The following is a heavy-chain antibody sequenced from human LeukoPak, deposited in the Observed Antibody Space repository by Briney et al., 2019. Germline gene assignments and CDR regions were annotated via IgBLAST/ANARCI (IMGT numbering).Heavy chain of an antibody. D-gene: IGHD1-26*01. V-gene: IGHV3-74*01. Sequence: GGSLRLTCAASGFTFSSSWIHWVRQAPGKGLVWVSRINKDGSVTDYAESVKGLFSISRDNAKITLYLQMNSLRVEDTAIYYCVKVRGRARVGYFDYWGQGTLVTVSS. CDR3: VKVRGRARVGYFDY. CDR1: GFTFSSSW. J-gene: IGHJ4*02. CDR2: INKDGSVT.